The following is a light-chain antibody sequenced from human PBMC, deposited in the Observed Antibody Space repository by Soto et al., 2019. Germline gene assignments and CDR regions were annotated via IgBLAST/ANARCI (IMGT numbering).Light chain of an antibody. CDR1: QSVGSH. CDR3: QQYDNWPPFT. Sequence: EIVTTQSPATLSVSPGERATLSCRASQSVGSHLAWYQQRPGQTPRLLIYGASYRATGIPARFSGSGSGTDFTLSISSLQSEDFAVYYCQQYDNWPPFTFGPGTKVDIK. V-gene: IGKV3-15*01. J-gene: IGKJ3*01. CDR2: GAS.